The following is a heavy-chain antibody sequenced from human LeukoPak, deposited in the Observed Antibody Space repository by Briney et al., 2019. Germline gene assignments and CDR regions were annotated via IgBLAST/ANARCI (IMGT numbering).Heavy chain of an antibody. CDR3: ARDPAADY. CDR1: GGSISTSNYY. V-gene: IGHV4-39*07. J-gene: IGHJ4*02. CDR2: IYHSGST. D-gene: IGHD6-13*01. Sequence: SETPSLTCTVSGGSISTSNYYWGWIRQPPGRGLEWIGSIYHSGSTYYNPSLKSRVTISVDTSENQFSLKLSSVTAADTAVYYCARDPAADYWGQGTLVTVSS.